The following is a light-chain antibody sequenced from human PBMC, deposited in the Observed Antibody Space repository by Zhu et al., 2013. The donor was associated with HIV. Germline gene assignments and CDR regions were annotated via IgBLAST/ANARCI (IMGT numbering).Light chain of an antibody. V-gene: IGKV1-5*03. J-gene: IGKJ1*01. Sequence: DIQMTQSPSTLSASVGDRLTITCRASQTIDTSLAWFQQKPGKAPTLLIYKASSLERGVPSRFSGRGSGTEFTLTVNSLQPDDFATYYCQQYNTYGTFGQGTKVVIK. CDR1: QTIDTS. CDR2: KAS. CDR3: QQYNTYGT.